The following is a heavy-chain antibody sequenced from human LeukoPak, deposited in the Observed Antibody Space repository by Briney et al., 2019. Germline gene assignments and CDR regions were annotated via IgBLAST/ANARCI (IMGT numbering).Heavy chain of an antibody. D-gene: IGHD5-18*01. CDR3: ARDGYAKFDY. J-gene: IGHJ4*02. V-gene: IGHV3-48*02. CDR1: GFNFRSYS. Sequence: GGSLRLSCAASGFNFRSYSMKWVRQAPGKGLEWVSYISSSTINIYYADSVKGRFTISRDDAKNSLYLQMNSLRDEDTAVYYCARDGYAKFDYWGQGTLVTVSS. CDR2: ISSSTINI.